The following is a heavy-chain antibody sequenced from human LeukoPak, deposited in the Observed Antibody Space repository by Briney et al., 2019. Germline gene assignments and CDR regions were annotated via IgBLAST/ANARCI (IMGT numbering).Heavy chain of an antibody. J-gene: IGHJ4*02. CDR2: IKSKTSGGTT. CDR1: DFAFSNAW. V-gene: IGHV3-15*07. D-gene: IGHD2-15*01. CDR3: ATGYSSDVAG. Sequence: PGGSLRLSCAASDFAFSNAWMNWVRQAPGKGLEWVARIKSKTSGGTTEYAAPVKGRFIISRDDSKSTLGLQMNSLKTEDIAVYYCATGYSSDVAGWGQGTLVTVSP.